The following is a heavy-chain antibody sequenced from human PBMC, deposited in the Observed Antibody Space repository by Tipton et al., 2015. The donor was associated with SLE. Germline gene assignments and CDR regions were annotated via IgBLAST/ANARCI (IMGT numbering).Heavy chain of an antibody. Sequence: QLVQSGAEVKKPGESLKISCKASGYSFTSNWIGWVRQMPGKGLEWVGIIYPGDSDTRYSPSFQGQVTISADESINTAYLQWSSLKASDTAIYYCARWGAEHYDFWSISYTYYFDYWGQGTLVTVSS. CDR1: GYSFTSNW. V-gene: IGHV5-51*03. D-gene: IGHD3-3*01. J-gene: IGHJ4*02. CDR3: ARWGAEHYDFWSISYTYYFDY. CDR2: IYPGDSDT.